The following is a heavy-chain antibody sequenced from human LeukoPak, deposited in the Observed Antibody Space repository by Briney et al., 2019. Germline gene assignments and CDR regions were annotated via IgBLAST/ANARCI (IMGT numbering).Heavy chain of an antibody. Sequence: PGGSLRLSWAASGFTFDDYAMHWVRQVPGKGLEWVSGINWNSGNIGYADSVKGRFTISRDNAKNSLYLQMNSLRAEDTALYYCAKDRYSSTSWYYFDYWGQGTLVTVSS. CDR3: AKDRYSSTSWYYFDY. CDR1: GFTFDDYA. CDR2: INWNSGNI. V-gene: IGHV3-9*01. J-gene: IGHJ4*02. D-gene: IGHD2-2*01.